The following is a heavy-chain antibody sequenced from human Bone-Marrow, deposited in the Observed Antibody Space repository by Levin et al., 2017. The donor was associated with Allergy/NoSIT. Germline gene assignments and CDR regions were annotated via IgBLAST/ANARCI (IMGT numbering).Heavy chain of an antibody. J-gene: IGHJ4*02. V-gene: IGHV4-38-2*01. CDR1: NYSINSGYY. Sequence: SSETLSLTCAVSNYSINSGYYWGWVRQTPGKGLEWIGTIQYTGSTYYNPSLQSRVTISVDTSKNRFSLSLSSVTAADTAVYFCARVLGSYDSSGLDYWGQGTLVTVSS. CDR3: ARVLGSYDSSGLDY. CDR2: IQYTGST. D-gene: IGHD3-22*01.